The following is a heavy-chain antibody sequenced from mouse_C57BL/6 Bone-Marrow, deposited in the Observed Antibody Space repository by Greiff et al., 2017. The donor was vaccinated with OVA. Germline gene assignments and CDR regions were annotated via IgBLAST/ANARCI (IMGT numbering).Heavy chain of an antibody. J-gene: IGHJ4*01. CDR1: GYTFTSYW. CDR2: INPSNGGT. V-gene: IGHV1-53*01. Sequence: QVQLKQPGTELVKPGASVKLSCKASGYTFTSYWMHWVKQRPGQGLEWIGNINPSNGGTNYNEKFKSKATLTADKSSSTAYMQLSSLTSEDSAVYFCAREYGSSYYYAMDYWGQGTSVTVSS. D-gene: IGHD1-1*01. CDR3: AREYGSSYYYAMDY.